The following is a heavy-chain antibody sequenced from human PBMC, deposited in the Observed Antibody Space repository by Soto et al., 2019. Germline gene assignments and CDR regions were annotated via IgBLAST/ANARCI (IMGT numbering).Heavy chain of an antibody. V-gene: IGHV3-23*01. J-gene: IGHJ4*02. Sequence: GGSLRLSCAASGFTFSSYAMSWVRQAPGKGLEWVSAICGSGGSTYYADSVKGRFTISRDNSKNTLYLQMNSLRAEDTAVYYCAKDHCISTSCYGLGPFDYWGQGTLVTVSS. CDR3: AKDHCISTSCYGLGPFDY. CDR2: ICGSGGST. D-gene: IGHD2-2*01. CDR1: GFTFSSYA.